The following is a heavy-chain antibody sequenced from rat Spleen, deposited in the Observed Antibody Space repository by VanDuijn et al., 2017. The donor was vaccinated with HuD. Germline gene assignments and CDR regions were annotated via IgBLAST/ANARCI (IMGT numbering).Heavy chain of an antibody. Sequence: EVQLVESGGGLVQPGRSLKVSCAASGFTFSNYYMAWVRQAPKKGLEWVASINYEGSSIYYGESVKGRFTISRDNAKSTLYLQMNSLRSEDTATYYCATYGGFIDYWGQGVVVTVSS. V-gene: IGHV5-22*01. CDR2: INYEGSSI. CDR1: GFTFSNYY. CDR3: ATYGGFIDY. J-gene: IGHJ2*01. D-gene: IGHD1-11*01.